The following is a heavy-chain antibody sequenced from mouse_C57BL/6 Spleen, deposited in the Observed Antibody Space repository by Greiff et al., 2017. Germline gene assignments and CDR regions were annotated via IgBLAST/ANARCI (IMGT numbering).Heavy chain of an antibody. V-gene: IGHV1-72*01. CDR2: IDPTGGGP. CDR1: GYTFTSYW. CDR3: AMDDGFRGFAY. D-gene: IGHD2-3*01. Sequence: QVQLQQPGAELVKPGASVKLSCKASGYTFTSYWMHWVKQRPGRGLEWIGRIDPTGGGPKYNEKFKSKATLTVDNPSSTAYMQLRSQTSEVSAVYNGAMDDGFRGFAYWGQGTLVTVSA. J-gene: IGHJ3*01.